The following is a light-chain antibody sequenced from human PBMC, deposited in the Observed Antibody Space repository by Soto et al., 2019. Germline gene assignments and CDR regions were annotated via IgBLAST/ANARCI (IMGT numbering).Light chain of an antibody. J-gene: IGKJ1*01. V-gene: IGKV1-12*01. CDR2: AAS. Sequence: DIEMTQSPSSVSASLGDTVTITCRASQAISSWLAWYQQKPGKAPQLLISAASSLQSGVPSRFRGSVSGTVFTLTISSLQSEDFATYYCQQANSFPWTFGQGTKVEIK. CDR3: QQANSFPWT. CDR1: QAISSW.